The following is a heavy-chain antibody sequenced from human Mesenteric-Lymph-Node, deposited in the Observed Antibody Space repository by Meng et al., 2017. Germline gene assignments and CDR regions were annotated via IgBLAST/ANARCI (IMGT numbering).Heavy chain of an antibody. Sequence: ASVKVSCKASGGTFSSYAISWVRQAPGQGLEWMGIINPSGGSTSYAQKFQGRVTMTRDTSTSTVYMELSSLRSEDTAVYYCARSVAYGDYVESYYYYGMDVWGQGTTVTVSS. CDR3: ARSVAYGDYVESYYYYGMDV. D-gene: IGHD4-17*01. CDR2: INPSGGST. J-gene: IGHJ6*02. CDR1: GGTFSSYA. V-gene: IGHV1-46*01.